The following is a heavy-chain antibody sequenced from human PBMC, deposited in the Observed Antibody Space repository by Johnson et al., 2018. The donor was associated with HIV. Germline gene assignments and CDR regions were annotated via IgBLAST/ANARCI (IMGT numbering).Heavy chain of an antibody. D-gene: IGHD1-26*01. Sequence: VQLVESGGSVVRPGGSLALSCAASGFTFSDAWMNWVRQAPGEGLEWVANINQDGTEKYSADSMRGRFTISRDNSKNTLYLQMKSLRPEDTAVYYCAKESKWESRTPHAFDIWGQGTMVTVSS. CDR3: AKESKWESRTPHAFDI. CDR2: INQDGTEK. CDR1: GFTFSDAW. V-gene: IGHV3-7*01. J-gene: IGHJ3*02.